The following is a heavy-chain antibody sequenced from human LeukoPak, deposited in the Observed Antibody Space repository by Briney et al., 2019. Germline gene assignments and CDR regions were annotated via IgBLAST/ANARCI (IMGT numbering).Heavy chain of an antibody. CDR2: KFNDGSEE. J-gene: IGHJ3*02. Sequence: PGRSLSLSCAASGFTFRSYGMHWVRQAPGKGLEWVAVKFNDGSEEKYADSVKGRCSISKDNSKEPLFLQMNSVRAEETGVYYCSRDGALRDNALDIWGQGTMVTVSS. CDR3: SRDGALRDNALDI. V-gene: IGHV3-33*01. CDR1: GFTFRSYG. D-gene: IGHD4/OR15-4a*01.